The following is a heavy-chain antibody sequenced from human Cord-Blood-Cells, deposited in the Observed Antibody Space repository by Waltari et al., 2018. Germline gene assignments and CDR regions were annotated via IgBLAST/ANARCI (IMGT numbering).Heavy chain of an antibody. Sequence: GQLVESGGGLVQPGGSLRLSCAASGFTVSSNYMSWVRQAPGKGLEWVSVIYSGGSTYYADSVKGRFTISRHNSKNTLYLQMNSLRAEDTAVYYCARRKSIAAPNEWYFDLWGRGTLVTVSS. CDR1: GFTVSSNY. CDR3: ARRKSIAAPNEWYFDL. V-gene: IGHV3-53*04. J-gene: IGHJ2*01. D-gene: IGHD6-6*01. CDR2: IYSGGST.